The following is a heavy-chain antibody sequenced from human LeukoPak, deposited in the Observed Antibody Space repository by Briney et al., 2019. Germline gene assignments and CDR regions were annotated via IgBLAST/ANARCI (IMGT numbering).Heavy chain of an antibody. CDR2: ISYDGRNK. CDR3: GRGSVGFGELNY. V-gene: IGHV3-30*04. Sequence: PGGSLRLSCAASGFTFSSYAMHWVRQAPGKGLEWVAVISYDGRNKFYADSVKGRFTLSRDNSKNTLYLQMNSLRIEDTAVYYCGRGSVGFGELNYWGQGTLVTVSS. J-gene: IGHJ4*02. CDR1: GFTFSSYA. D-gene: IGHD3-10*01.